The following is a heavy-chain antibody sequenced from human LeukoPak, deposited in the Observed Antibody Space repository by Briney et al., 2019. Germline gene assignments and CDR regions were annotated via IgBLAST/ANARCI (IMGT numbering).Heavy chain of an antibody. CDR2: IYYSGST. CDR1: GGSISSGGYY. Sequence: SQTLSLTCTVSGGSISSGGYYWSWIRQHPGKGLEWIGYIYYSGSTYYNPSLKSRVTISVDTSKNQFSLKLSSVTAADTAVYYCARGRPYYYDSSGYRRQYYFDYWGQGTLVTVSS. V-gene: IGHV4-31*03. CDR3: ARGRPYYYDSSGYRRQYYFDY. J-gene: IGHJ4*02. D-gene: IGHD3-22*01.